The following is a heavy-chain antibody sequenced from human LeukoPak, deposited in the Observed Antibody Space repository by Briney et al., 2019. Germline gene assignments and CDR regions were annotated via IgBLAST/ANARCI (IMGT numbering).Heavy chain of an antibody. CDR3: ARVVVAASNYYMDV. J-gene: IGHJ6*03. CDR1: GGTFSSYA. Sequence: ASVKVSCKASGGTFSSYAISWVRQAPGQGLEWMGWISAYNGNTNYAQKLQGRVTMTTDTSTSTAYMELRSLRSDDTAVYYCARVVVAASNYYMDVWGKGTTVTVSS. D-gene: IGHD2-15*01. CDR2: ISAYNGNT. V-gene: IGHV1-18*01.